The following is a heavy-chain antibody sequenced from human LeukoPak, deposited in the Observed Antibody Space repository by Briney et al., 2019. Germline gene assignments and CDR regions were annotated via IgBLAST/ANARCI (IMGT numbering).Heavy chain of an antibody. CDR3: ARPHSSGWYGVYDI. J-gene: IGHJ3*02. Sequence: SETLSFTCAVYGGSFSGYYWSWIRQPPGKGMEWIGEINHSGSTNYNPSLKSRDTISVDTSKNQFSLKLSSVTAADTAVYYCARPHSSGWYGVYDIWGQGTTVTVSS. D-gene: IGHD6-19*01. V-gene: IGHV4-34*01. CDR1: GGSFSGYY. CDR2: INHSGST.